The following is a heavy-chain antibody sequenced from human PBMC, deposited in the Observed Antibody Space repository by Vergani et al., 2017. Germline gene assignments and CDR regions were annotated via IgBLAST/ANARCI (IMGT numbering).Heavy chain of an antibody. CDR1: GYTFTSYY. V-gene: IGHV1-46*01. CDR2: INPSGGST. J-gene: IGHJ5*02. Sequence: QVQLVQSGAEVKKPGASVKVSCKASGYTFTSYYMHWVRQAPGQGLEWMGIINPSGGSTSYAQKFQGRVTMTRDTSTSTVYMELSSLRSEDTAVYYCAREYGAAAGTGMGWFDPWGQGTLVTVSS. D-gene: IGHD6-13*01. CDR3: AREYGAAAGTGMGWFDP.